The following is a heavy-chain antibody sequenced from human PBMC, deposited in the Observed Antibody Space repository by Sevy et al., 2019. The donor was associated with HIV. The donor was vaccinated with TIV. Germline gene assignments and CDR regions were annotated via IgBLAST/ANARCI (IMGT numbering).Heavy chain of an antibody. CDR1: GYTLTALS. D-gene: IGHD3-22*01. Sequence: ASVKVSCKVSGYTLTALSMHWVRQAPGKGLEWMGTFDPEDGETRFAQKFQGRVTMTEDTSTDTAYMELGSLRSEDTAVYFCATTKDYYDSSGYPFDHWGQGALVTVSS. CDR3: ATTKDYYDSSGYPFDH. V-gene: IGHV1-24*01. J-gene: IGHJ4*02. CDR2: FDPEDGET.